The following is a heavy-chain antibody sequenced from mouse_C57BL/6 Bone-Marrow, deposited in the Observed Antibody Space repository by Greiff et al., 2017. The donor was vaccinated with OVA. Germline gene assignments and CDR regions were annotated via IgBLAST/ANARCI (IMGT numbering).Heavy chain of an antibody. V-gene: IGHV1-67*01. Sequence: QVQLQQSGPELVRPGVSVKISCKGSGYTFTDYAMHWVKQSHAKSLEWIGVISTYYGDASYNQKFKDKATMTVDKSSSTAYMELARLTSEDSAVYYCARARYYYGSSYVPYAMDYWGQGTSVTVSS. CDR3: ARARYYYGSSYVPYAMDY. J-gene: IGHJ4*01. CDR1: GYTFTDYA. D-gene: IGHD1-1*01. CDR2: ISTYYGDA.